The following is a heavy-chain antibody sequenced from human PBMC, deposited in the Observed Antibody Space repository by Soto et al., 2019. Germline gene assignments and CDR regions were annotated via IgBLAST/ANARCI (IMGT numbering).Heavy chain of an antibody. CDR1: GYTFTSYY. CDR2: INPSGGST. D-gene: IGHD3-16*02. V-gene: IGHV1-46*01. CDR3: ARGGEDYVWGSYRGTCFDY. Sequence: QVQLVQSGAEVKKPGASVKVSCKASGYTFTSYYMHWVRQAPGQGLEWMGIINPSGGSTSDAQKFQGRDTMTRDTSTSTVYMELSSLRSEDTAVYYCARGGEDYVWGSYRGTCFDYWGQGTLVTVSS. J-gene: IGHJ4*02.